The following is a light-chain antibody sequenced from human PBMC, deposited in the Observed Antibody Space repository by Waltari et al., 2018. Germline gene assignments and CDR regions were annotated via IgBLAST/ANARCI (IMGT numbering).Light chain of an antibody. CDR3: QQYNSYGRT. CDR1: QNIGRW. CDR2: EAS. Sequence: DIQMTQSPSTLSASVGDRVTITCRAGQNIGRWLAWYQQKPGKAPVLLIYEASSLESGVPSRFSGSRSGTEFTLIISSLQPEDFATYYCQQYNSYGRTFGQGTKVEIK. J-gene: IGKJ1*01. V-gene: IGKV1-5*03.